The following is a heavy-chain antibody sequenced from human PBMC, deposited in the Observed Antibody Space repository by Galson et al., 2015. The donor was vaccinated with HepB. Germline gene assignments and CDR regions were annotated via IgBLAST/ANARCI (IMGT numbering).Heavy chain of an antibody. CDR3: ARDGYLGLVYYFDY. CDR1: GDSVSSDSSA. D-gene: IGHD6-25*01. V-gene: IGHV6-1*01. J-gene: IGHJ4*02. Sequence: CAISGDSVSSDSSARNWIRQSPSRGLEWLGRTYYRSQWYHDYSGSLQSRITINAETSTNQFFLQLDSVTPEDTAVYYCARDGYLGLVYYFDYWGPGILVTVS. CDR2: TYYRSQWYH.